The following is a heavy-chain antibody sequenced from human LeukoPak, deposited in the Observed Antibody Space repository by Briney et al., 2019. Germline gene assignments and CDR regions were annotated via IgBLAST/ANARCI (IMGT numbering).Heavy chain of an antibody. D-gene: IGHD6-19*01. CDR3: ARVGGIAVANGFDP. Sequence: ASVKVSCKASGYTFTGYYMHWVRQAPGQGLEWMGWINPNSGGTNYAQKFQGRVTMTRDKSISTAYMELSRLRSDDTAVYYCARVGGIAVANGFDPWGQGTLVTVSS. V-gene: IGHV1-2*02. CDR1: GYTFTGYY. J-gene: IGHJ5*02. CDR2: INPNSGGT.